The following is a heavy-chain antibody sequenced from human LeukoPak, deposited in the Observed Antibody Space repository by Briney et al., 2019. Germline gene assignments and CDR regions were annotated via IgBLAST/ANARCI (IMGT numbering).Heavy chain of an antibody. D-gene: IGHD3-22*01. CDR2: ISGSGGSS. Sequence: PGGSLRFSCAASGFTFSSYAMSWVRQAPGKGLEWVSAISGSGGSSYYADSVKGRFTISRDNSKNTLYLQMNSLRAEDTAVYYCAKPVEPYYYDSSGYYEIDYWGQGTLVTVSS. CDR1: GFTFSSYA. J-gene: IGHJ4*02. V-gene: IGHV3-23*01. CDR3: AKPVEPYYYDSSGYYEIDY.